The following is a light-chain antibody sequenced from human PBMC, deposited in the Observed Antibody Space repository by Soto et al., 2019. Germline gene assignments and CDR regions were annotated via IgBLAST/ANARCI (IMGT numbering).Light chain of an antibody. J-gene: IGLJ1*01. Sequence: QPALTQPASVSGSPGQSITISCTGTSSDIGGYDYVSWYQHHPGKAPKFIIYGVTNRPSGVSHRFSGSKSANTASLTISGLQAEDEADYYCTSYTSSSTHVFGTGTKVTVL. CDR1: SSDIGGYDY. CDR2: GVT. V-gene: IGLV2-14*01. CDR3: TSYTSSSTHV.